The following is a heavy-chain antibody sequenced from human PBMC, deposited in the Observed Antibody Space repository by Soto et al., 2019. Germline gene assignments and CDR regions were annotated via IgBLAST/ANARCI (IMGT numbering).Heavy chain of an antibody. J-gene: IGHJ6*02. CDR2: ISYDGSNK. CDR1: GFTFSNNA. CDR3: ARGTTTCAFSAMDV. D-gene: IGHD1-1*01. Sequence: QVQLVESGGGVVQPGRSLRLSCAASGFTFSNNAMDWVRQAPGKGLEWVAVISYDGSNKYIAESVKGRFTISRDNSKNTLFLQMNSLKAEDTAVYDCARGTTTCAFSAMDVWGQGTMVTVSS. V-gene: IGHV3-30-3*01.